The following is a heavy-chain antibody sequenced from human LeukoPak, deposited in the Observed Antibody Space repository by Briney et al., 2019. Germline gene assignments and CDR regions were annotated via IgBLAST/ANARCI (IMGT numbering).Heavy chain of an antibody. CDR2: ISYDGSNK. J-gene: IGHJ4*02. D-gene: IGHD3-10*01. CDR1: GFTFSSYG. CDR3: AKFSGPFDY. Sequence: GRSLRLSCAASGFTFSSYGMRWVRQAPGKGLEWVAVISYDGSNKYYADSVKGRFTISRDNSKNTLYLQMNSLRAEDTAVYYCAKFSGPFDYWGQGTLVTGSS. V-gene: IGHV3-30*18.